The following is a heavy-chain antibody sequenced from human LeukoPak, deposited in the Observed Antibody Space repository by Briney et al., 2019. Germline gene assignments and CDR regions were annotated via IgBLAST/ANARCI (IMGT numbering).Heavy chain of an antibody. V-gene: IGHV3-30-3*01. D-gene: IGHD6-19*01. CDR2: ISYDGSNK. Sequence: GGSLRLSCAASGFTFSSYAIHWVRLAPGKGLEWVAVISYDGSNKYYADSVKGRFTISRDNPKNTLYLQMNSLRAEDTAVYYCARDSSGWSGRHPVDYWGQGTLVTVSS. CDR1: GFTFSSYA. J-gene: IGHJ4*02. CDR3: ARDSSGWSGRHPVDY.